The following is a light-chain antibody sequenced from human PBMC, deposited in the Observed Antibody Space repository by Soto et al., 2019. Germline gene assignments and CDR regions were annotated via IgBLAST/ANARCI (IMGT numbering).Light chain of an antibody. Sequence: QSVLTKPPSSTGSFGQSVAISCTGTSSDVGSSNGVSWYQQPPGTAPKLMIYDVSNRPSGVPDRFSGSKSGNTASLTISGLQAEDEADYYCSSYTTSSTYVFGTGTKVTVL. CDR1: SSDVGSSNG. CDR2: DVS. CDR3: SSYTTSSTYV. V-gene: IGLV2-18*02. J-gene: IGLJ1*01.